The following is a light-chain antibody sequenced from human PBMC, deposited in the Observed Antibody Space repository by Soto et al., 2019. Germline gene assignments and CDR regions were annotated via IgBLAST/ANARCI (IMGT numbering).Light chain of an antibody. CDR3: QQYNNWPYT. V-gene: IGKV3-15*01. CDR1: QHVSSN. J-gene: IGKJ2*01. Sequence: EIVMTQSPATLSVSPGGSATLSCRASQHVSSNFAWYRQKPGQAPSLLIYRASTRATGIPARFSGSGSGTQFILTISSLQSEDFAVYYCQQYNNWPYTFGQGTKLESK. CDR2: RAS.